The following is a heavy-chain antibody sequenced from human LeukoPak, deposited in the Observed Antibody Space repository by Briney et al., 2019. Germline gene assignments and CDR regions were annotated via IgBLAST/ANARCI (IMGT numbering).Heavy chain of an antibody. D-gene: IGHD6-19*01. V-gene: IGHV4-34*01. CDR2: INHSGST. Sequence: PSETLSLTCAVYGGSFSGYYWSWIRQPPGKGLEWIGEINHSGSTNYNPSLKSRVTISVDTSKNQFSLKLSSVTAADTAVYYCARDGLSGKWLALEVYYYGMDVWGQGTTVTVSS. J-gene: IGHJ6*02. CDR1: GGSFSGYY. CDR3: ARDGLSGKWLALEVYYYGMDV.